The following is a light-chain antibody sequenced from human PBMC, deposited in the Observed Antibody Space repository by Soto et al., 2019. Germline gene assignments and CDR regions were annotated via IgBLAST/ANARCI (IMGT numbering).Light chain of an antibody. CDR2: KAS. CDR1: QSISSW. Sequence: DIQMTQSPSTLSASVGDRVTITCRASQSISSWLAWYQQKPGKAPKLLIYKASSLESGVPSRFSGSGSGTEFTLTISSRQPDYFATYYCQQYNSYSPETFGQGTKVEIK. CDR3: QQYNSYSPET. V-gene: IGKV1-5*03. J-gene: IGKJ1*01.